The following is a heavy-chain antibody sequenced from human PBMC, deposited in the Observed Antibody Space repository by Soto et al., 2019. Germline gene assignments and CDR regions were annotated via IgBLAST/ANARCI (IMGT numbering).Heavy chain of an antibody. CDR2: IWYDGSNK. J-gene: IGHJ6*03. V-gene: IGHV3-33*01. Sequence: PGGSLRLSCAASGFTFSSYGMHWVRQAPGKGLEWVAVIWYDGSNKYYADSVKGRFTISRDNSKNTLYLQMNSLRAEDTAVYYCARDGITMVRGVIEYYYYMDVWGKGTTVTVSS. CDR3: ARDGITMVRGVIEYYYYMDV. CDR1: GFTFSSYG. D-gene: IGHD3-10*01.